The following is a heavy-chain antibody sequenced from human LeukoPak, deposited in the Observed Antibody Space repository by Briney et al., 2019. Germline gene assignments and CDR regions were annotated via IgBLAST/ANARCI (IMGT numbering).Heavy chain of an antibody. CDR3: ARQTGSGLFILP. Sequence: SETLSLTCTVSGGSISSSSYYWGWIRQPPGKGLEWIGSIYYSGSTYYNPSLKSRVTISVDTSRNQFSLKLTSVTAADTAVYYCARQTGSGLFILPGGQGTLVTVSS. J-gene: IGHJ4*02. V-gene: IGHV4-39*01. CDR2: IYYSGST. CDR1: GGSISSSSYY. D-gene: IGHD3/OR15-3a*01.